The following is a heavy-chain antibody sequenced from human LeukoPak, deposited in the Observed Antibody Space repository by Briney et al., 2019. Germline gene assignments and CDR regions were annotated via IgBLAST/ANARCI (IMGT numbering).Heavy chain of an antibody. V-gene: IGHV3-23*01. Sequence: GGSLRLSCAASGFTFSSYTMSWVRQAPGKGLEWVSAISGSGGSTYYADSVKGRFTISRDNSKNTLYLQMNSLRAEDTAVYYCAKDLYSYGVFDYWGQGTLVTVSS. CDR1: GFTFSSYT. CDR3: AKDLYSYGVFDY. CDR2: ISGSGGST. D-gene: IGHD5-18*01. J-gene: IGHJ4*02.